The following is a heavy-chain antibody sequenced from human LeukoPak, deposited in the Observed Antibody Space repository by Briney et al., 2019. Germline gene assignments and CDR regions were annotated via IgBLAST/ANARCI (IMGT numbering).Heavy chain of an antibody. Sequence: ASVNVSFKASVGTFSSYTISWVRQAPGQGLEWMGGIIPIFRTANYAQKFQGRVTITADESTSAAYMELSSLRSEDTAVYYCARGGTMVRGVITGDYFDYWGQGTLVTVSS. CDR2: IIPIFRTA. J-gene: IGHJ4*02. CDR3: ARGGTMVRGVITGDYFDY. V-gene: IGHV1-69*01. CDR1: VGTFSSYT. D-gene: IGHD3-10*01.